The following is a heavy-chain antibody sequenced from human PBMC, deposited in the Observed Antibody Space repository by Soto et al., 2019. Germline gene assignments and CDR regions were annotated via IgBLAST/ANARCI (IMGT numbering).Heavy chain of an antibody. Sequence: GASLKVSCKASGYTFTGHYIHWVRQAPGQGLEWMGWINPNSGSTTYAQKFQGRVTMTRDTSISTAYMELSSLRSDDTAIFYCATVDRVVGIWFDPWGQGTLVTVSS. D-gene: IGHD3-3*01. J-gene: IGHJ5*02. CDR2: INPNSGST. CDR3: ATVDRVVGIWFDP. CDR1: GYTFTGHY. V-gene: IGHV1-2*02.